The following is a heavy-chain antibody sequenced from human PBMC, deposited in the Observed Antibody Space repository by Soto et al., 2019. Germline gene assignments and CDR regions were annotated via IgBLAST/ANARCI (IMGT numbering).Heavy chain of an antibody. CDR3: ARRGSRCSSTSCYTGYYYYGMDV. Sequence: EVQLVQSGAEVKKPGESLRISCKGSGYSFTSYWISWVRQMPGKGLEWMGRIDPSDSYTNYSPSFQGHVTISADKSISTAYLQWSSLKASDTAMYYCARRGSRCSSTSCYTGYYYYGMDVWGQGTTVTVSS. D-gene: IGHD2-2*02. V-gene: IGHV5-10-1*03. CDR2: IDPSDSYT. J-gene: IGHJ6*02. CDR1: GYSFTSYW.